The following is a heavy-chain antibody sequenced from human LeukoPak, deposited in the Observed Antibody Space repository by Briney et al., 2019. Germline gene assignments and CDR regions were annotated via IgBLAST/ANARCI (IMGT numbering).Heavy chain of an antibody. CDR2: IYYSGST. J-gene: IGHJ5*02. V-gene: IGHV4-59*01. CDR3: ARGRGYVDP. D-gene: IGHD5-12*01. CDR1: GGSISSYY. Sequence: PSETLSLTCTVSGGSISSYYWSWIRQPPGKGLEWIGYIYYSGSTNYNPSLKSRVTISVDTSKNQFSLKLSSVTAADTAVYYCARGRGYVDPWGQGTLVTVSS.